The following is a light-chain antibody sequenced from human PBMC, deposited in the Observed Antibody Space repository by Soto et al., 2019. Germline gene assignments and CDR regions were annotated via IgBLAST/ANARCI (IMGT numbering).Light chain of an antibody. J-gene: IGKJ2*01. V-gene: IGKV1-5*01. Sequence: DIQMTPSPSTLSASVGDRVTITCRASQSISSWWAWYQQKPGKAPKLLIYDASSLECGVPSRFSGSGSGTEFTLTISSLQPDDFATYYCQQYNSYPMYTFGQGTKLEIK. CDR3: QQYNSYPMYT. CDR1: QSISSW. CDR2: DAS.